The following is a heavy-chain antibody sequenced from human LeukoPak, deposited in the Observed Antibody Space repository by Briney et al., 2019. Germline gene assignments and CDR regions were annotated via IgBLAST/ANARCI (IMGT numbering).Heavy chain of an antibody. CDR2: FDPEDGET. CDR1: GYTLTELS. D-gene: IGHD6-19*01. V-gene: IGHV1-24*01. Sequence: ASVKVSCKVSGYTLTELSMHWVRQAPGKGLEWMGGFDPEDGETIYAQKFQGRVTMTVDTSTDTAYMELSSLRSEDTAVYYCATAVARYGMDVWGQGTTVTVSS. CDR3: ATAVARYGMDV. J-gene: IGHJ6*02.